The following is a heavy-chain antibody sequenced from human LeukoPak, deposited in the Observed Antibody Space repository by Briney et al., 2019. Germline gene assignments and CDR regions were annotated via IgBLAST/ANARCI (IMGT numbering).Heavy chain of an antibody. V-gene: IGHV1-8*03. CDR2: MNPNSGNT. CDR3: ARGRYYYDSSGYYPADAFDI. CDR1: GYTFTSYD. Sequence: ASVKVSCKASGYTFTSYDINWVRQATGQGLEWMGWMNPNSGNTGYAQKFQGRVTITRNTSISTAYMELSSLRSEDTAVYYCARGRYYYDSSGYYPADAFDIWGQGTMVTVSS. D-gene: IGHD3-22*01. J-gene: IGHJ3*02.